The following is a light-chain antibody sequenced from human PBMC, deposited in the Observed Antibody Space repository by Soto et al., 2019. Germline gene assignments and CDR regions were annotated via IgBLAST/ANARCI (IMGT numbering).Light chain of an antibody. CDR2: GAS. V-gene: IGKV3-15*01. J-gene: IGKJ4*01. CDR1: QSISSN. CDR3: QQYNNWSPVT. Sequence: EIVMTQSPVTLSVSPGERATLSCRASQSISSNLAWYQQKPGQAPRLLIYGASTRATGIPARFSGSGSGTEFTLTISSLQSEDFAVYYCQQYNNWSPVTFGGGTKVEIK.